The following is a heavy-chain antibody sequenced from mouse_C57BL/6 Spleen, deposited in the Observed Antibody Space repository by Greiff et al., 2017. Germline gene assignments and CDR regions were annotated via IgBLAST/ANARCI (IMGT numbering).Heavy chain of an antibody. CDR2: ISYDGSN. V-gene: IGHV3-6*01. Sequence: EVQLQESGPGLVKPSQSLSLTCSVTGYSITSGYYWNWIRQFPGNKLEWTGYISYDGSNNYNPSLKNRISITRDTSKNQFFLKLNSVTTEDTATYYCAREGTVVATRAMDYWGQGTSVTVSS. D-gene: IGHD1-1*01. J-gene: IGHJ4*01. CDR3: AREGTVVATRAMDY. CDR1: GYSITSGYY.